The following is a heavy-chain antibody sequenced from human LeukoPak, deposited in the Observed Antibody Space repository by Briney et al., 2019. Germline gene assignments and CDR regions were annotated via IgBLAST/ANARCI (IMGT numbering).Heavy chain of an antibody. CDR3: ARVDQSGGRRFDT. CDR2: ISSSGTTI. CDR1: GFTFRSSE. J-gene: IGHJ5*02. D-gene: IGHD6-19*01. Sequence: GGSLRLSYAASGFTFRSSEMNWVRQAPGKGLEWVSYISSSGTTIYYADAVKGRFTTSRDNAKNSLYLHMNSLRAEDTAVYYCARVDQSGGRRFDTWGQGTLVTVSS. V-gene: IGHV3-48*03.